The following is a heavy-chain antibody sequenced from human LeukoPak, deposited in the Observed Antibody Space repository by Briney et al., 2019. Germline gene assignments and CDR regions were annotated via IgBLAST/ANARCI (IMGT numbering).Heavy chain of an antibody. CDR1: GFTFSSYG. D-gene: IGHD2-2*03. J-gene: IGHJ6*03. CDR3: AKDGGYCSSTSCQNYYYYYMDV. Sequence: GGSLRLSCAASGFTFSSYGMHWVRQAPGKGLGWVAFIRYDGSNKYYADSVKGRFTISRDNSKNTLYLQMNRLRAEDTAVYYCAKDGGYCSSTSCQNYYYYYMDVWGKGTTVTVSS. V-gene: IGHV3-30*02. CDR2: IRYDGSNK.